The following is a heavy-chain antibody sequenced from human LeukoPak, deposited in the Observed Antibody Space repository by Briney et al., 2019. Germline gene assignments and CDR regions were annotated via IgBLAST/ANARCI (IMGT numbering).Heavy chain of an antibody. CDR2: INPNSGGT. CDR3: ARGAYIAAAGTSWFDP. CDR1: GYTFTGYY. Sequence: ASVKVSCKASGYTFTGYYMHWVRQAPGQGLEWMGWINPNSGGTNYAQKFQGWVTMTRDTSISTAHMELSRLRSDDTAVYYCARGAYIAAAGTSWFDPWGQGTLVTVSS. V-gene: IGHV1-2*04. J-gene: IGHJ5*02. D-gene: IGHD6-13*01.